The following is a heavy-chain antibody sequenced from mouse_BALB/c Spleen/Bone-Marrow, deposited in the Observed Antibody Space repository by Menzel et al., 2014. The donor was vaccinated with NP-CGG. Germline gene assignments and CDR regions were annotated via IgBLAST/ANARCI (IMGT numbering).Heavy chain of an antibody. CDR1: GFNIKDTY. CDR3: ASYVYGYYFDY. CDR2: IDPANGNT. D-gene: IGHD2-2*01. V-gene: IGHV14-3*02. Sequence: QLQQSGAELVKPGASVKLSCTASGFNIKDTYMHWVKQRPEQGLEWIGRIDPANGNTKYDPKFQGKATITADTSSNTAYLQLSSLTSEDTAVYYCASYVYGYYFDYWGQGTTLTVAS. J-gene: IGHJ2*01.